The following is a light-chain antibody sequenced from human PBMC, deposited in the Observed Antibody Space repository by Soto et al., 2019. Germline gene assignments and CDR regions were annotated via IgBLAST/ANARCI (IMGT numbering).Light chain of an antibody. CDR3: QQYHDWPPSWT. V-gene: IGKV3-15*01. Sequence: EVVMTQSPATLSVSLGERVTLSRRAGQSVSNNLAWYHQRPAQPPRLLIFGASTRATGVPARFRGSGSETEFTLTISGLQFEGFGVYYCQQYHDWPPSWTFGQGTKVE. J-gene: IGKJ1*01. CDR1: QSVSNN. CDR2: GAS.